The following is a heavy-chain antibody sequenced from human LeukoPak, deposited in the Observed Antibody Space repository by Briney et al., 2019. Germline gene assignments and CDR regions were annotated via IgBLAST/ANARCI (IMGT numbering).Heavy chain of an antibody. J-gene: IGHJ4*02. Sequence: PGGSLRLSCAASGFTFSSYEMNWVRQAPGKGLEWVSYISGSGTTIYYADSVKGRFAISRDNSKKSLYLQLNSLRAEDTAVYYCARDPEFCYGYYFDYWGQGTLVTVSS. CDR1: GFTFSSYE. D-gene: IGHD5-18*01. CDR2: ISGSGTTI. V-gene: IGHV3-48*03. CDR3: ARDPEFCYGYYFDY.